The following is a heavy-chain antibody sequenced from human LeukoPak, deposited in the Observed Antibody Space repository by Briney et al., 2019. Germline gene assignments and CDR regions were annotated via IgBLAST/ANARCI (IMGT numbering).Heavy chain of an antibody. J-gene: IGHJ1*01. CDR2: IYYSGST. CDR1: GGSISSYY. Sequence: SETLPLTCTVSGGSISSYYWSWIRQPPGKGLEWIGYIYYSGSTNYNPSLKSRVTISVDTSKNQFSLKLSSVTAADTAVYYCARTDYYGSGSYFFQHWGQGTLVTVSS. V-gene: IGHV4-59*01. CDR3: ARTDYYGSGSYFFQH. D-gene: IGHD3-10*01.